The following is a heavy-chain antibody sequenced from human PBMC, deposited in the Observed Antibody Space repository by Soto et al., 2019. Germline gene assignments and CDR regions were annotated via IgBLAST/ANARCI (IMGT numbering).Heavy chain of an antibody. CDR2: IYSGGST. CDR3: ARDTPGSGHHRGGYYYYYGMDV. D-gene: IGHD2-15*01. CDR1: GFTVSSNY. V-gene: IGHV3-53*01. Sequence: GGSLRLSCAASGFTVSSNYMSWVRQAPGKGLEWVSVIYSGGSTYYADSVKGRFTISRDNSKNTLYLQMNSLRAEDTAVYYCARDTPGSGHHRGGYYYYYGMDVWGQGTTVTVSS. J-gene: IGHJ6*02.